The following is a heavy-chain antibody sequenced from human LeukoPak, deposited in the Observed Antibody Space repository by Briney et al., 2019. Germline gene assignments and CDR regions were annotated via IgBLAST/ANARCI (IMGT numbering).Heavy chain of an antibody. CDR1: GGSVTSTNW. CDR3: ARVYDRSGRSLDY. D-gene: IGHD3-22*01. Sequence: SGTLSLTCGVPGGSVTSTNWWTWVRQPPGKGLEWIGEIYHGDSTNYNPSLKSRVTISGDKSKNQFSLRLRSVTAADTAVYYCARVYDRSGRSLDYWGQGILVTVSS. CDR2: IYHGDST. V-gene: IGHV4-4*02. J-gene: IGHJ4*02.